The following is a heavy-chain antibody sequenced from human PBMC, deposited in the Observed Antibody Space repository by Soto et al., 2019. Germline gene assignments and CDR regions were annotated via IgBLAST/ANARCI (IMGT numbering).Heavy chain of an antibody. CDR1: GYSFTSYW. J-gene: IGHJ4*02. V-gene: IGHV5-51*01. CDR2: IYPGDSDT. CDR3: ARFEGTIGGWYHEGY. D-gene: IGHD6-19*01. Sequence: GESLKISCKGSGYSFTSYWIGWVRQMPGKGLEWMGIIYPGDSDTRYSPSFQGQVTISADRSIGTAYLQWSSLKASDTAMYYCARFEGTIGGWYHEGYWGQGTLVTVSS.